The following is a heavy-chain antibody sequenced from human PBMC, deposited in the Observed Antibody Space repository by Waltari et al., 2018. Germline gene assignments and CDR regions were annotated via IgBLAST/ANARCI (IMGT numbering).Heavy chain of an antibody. Sequence: EVQLVESGGGLVQPGGSLRLSCAASGFTFSSYWMSWVRQPPGKGLEWVANIKQDGSEKYYVGSVKGRFTISRDNAKNSLYLQMNSLRAEDTAVYYCARDLGYSYGRLVDYWGQGTLVTVSS. CDR3: ARDLGYSYGRLVDY. CDR1: GFTFSSYW. CDR2: IKQDGSEK. J-gene: IGHJ4*02. D-gene: IGHD5-18*01. V-gene: IGHV3-7*01.